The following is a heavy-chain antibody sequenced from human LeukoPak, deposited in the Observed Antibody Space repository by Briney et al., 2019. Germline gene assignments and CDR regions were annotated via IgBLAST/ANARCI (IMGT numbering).Heavy chain of an antibody. CDR1: GFTFSSYA. D-gene: IGHD5-18*01. CDR2: ISGSGGST. CDR3: ATVTRLYSYGYADAFDI. Sequence: PGGSLRLSCAASGFTFSSYAMSWVRQAPGKGLEWVSAISGSGGSTYYADSVKGRFTISRDNSKNTLYLQMNSLRAEDTAVYYCATVTRLYSYGYADAFDIWGQGTMVTVSS. V-gene: IGHV3-23*01. J-gene: IGHJ3*02.